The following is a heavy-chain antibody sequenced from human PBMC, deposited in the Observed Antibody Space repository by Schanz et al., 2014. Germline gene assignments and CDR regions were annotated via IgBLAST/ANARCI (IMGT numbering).Heavy chain of an antibody. D-gene: IGHD3-10*01. CDR2: INGDGSNT. CDR3: ARGGFGEVSYFDY. J-gene: IGHJ4*02. CDR1: GFTFSPYW. Sequence: EVQLAESGGGLVQPGGSLRLSCAASGFTFSPYWMHWVRQAPGKGLVWVSRINGDGSNTNYADSVKGRFTISRDNAKNTLDLQMNSLSAEDTAVYYCARGGFGEVSYFDYWGQGTLVTVSS. V-gene: IGHV3-74*02.